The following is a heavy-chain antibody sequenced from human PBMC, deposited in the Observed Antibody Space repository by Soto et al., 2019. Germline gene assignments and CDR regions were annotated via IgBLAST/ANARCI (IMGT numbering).Heavy chain of an antibody. J-gene: IGHJ5*02. CDR2: IYYTGRT. CDR3: ARDLSIGGFFDP. D-gene: IGHD3-10*01. CDR1: GGSITSYY. Sequence: SETLSLTCTVSGGSITSYYWTWIRQPPGKELEWIGYIYYTGRTNCNPSLKSRLTMSVDTSKNQFSLWLSSVTAADTAVYSCARDLSIGGFFDPWGQGTLVTVSS. V-gene: IGHV4-59*01.